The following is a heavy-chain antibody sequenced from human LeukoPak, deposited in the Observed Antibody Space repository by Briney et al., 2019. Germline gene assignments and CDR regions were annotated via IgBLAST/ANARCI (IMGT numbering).Heavy chain of an antibody. CDR1: GFTFSSYS. J-gene: IGHJ4*02. V-gene: IGHV3-21*01. CDR3: ARDVRQLVLY. CDR2: ISSSSSYI. Sequence: GGTLRLSCAASGFTFSSYSMNWVRQAPGQGLEWVSSISSSSSYIYYADSVKGRFTISRDNAKNSLYLQMNSLRAEDTAVYYCARDVRQLVLYWGQGTLVTVSS. D-gene: IGHD6-6*01.